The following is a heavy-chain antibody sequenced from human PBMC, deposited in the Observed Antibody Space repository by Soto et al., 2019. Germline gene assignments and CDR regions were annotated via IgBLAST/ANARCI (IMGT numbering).Heavy chain of an antibody. Sequence: PGGSLSLSCAASGFTFSNFWMSWVRQAPGKGLEWVANIKQDGSEKYYVDSVKGRFTISRDNAKNSLYVQMNSLKAEDTAVYYCARDRLYCSGGSCFWSGMDVWGQGTAVTVSS. CDR3: ARDRLYCSGGSCFWSGMDV. V-gene: IGHV3-7*05. J-gene: IGHJ6*02. D-gene: IGHD2-15*01. CDR1: GFTFSNFW. CDR2: IKQDGSEK.